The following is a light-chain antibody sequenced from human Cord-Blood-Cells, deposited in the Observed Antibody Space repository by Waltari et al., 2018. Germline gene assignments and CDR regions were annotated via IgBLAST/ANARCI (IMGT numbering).Light chain of an antibody. Sequence: QSALTQTPSASGSPGQSVTISCTRTSSAVAGYNYVSWYQQHPGKAPKLMIYEVSKRPSGVPDRFSGSKSGNTASLTVSGLQAEDEADYYCSSYAGSNNHVVFGGGTKLTVL. CDR2: EVS. J-gene: IGLJ2*01. V-gene: IGLV2-8*01. CDR3: SSYAGSNNHVV. CDR1: SSAVAGYNY.